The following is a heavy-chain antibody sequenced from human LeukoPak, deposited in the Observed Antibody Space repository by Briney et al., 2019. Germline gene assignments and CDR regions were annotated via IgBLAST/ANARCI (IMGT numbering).Heavy chain of an antibody. CDR3: ASVYYDFWSGHNWFDP. Sequence: SETLSLTCTASGGSISSYYRGWIRQPPGKGLEWIGYIYYSGSTNYNPSLKSRVTISVDTSKNQFSLKLSSVTAADTAVYYCASVYYDFWSGHNWFDPWGQGTLVTVSS. D-gene: IGHD3-3*01. J-gene: IGHJ5*02. V-gene: IGHV4-59*01. CDR2: IYYSGST. CDR1: GGSISSYY.